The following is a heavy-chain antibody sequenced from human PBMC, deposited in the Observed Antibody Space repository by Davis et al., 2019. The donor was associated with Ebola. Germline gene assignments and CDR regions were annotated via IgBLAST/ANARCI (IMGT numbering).Heavy chain of an antibody. CDR1: GGSISSNYW. CDR2: IYYSGST. V-gene: IGHV4-39*01. D-gene: IGHD6-6*01. CDR3: ARPRGAARGYFDY. J-gene: IGHJ4*02. Sequence: SETLSLTCAVSGGSISSNYWWTWVRQPPGKGLEWIGSIYYSGSTYYNPSLKSRVTISVDTSKNQFSLKLSSVTAADTAVYYCARPRGAARGYFDYWGQGTLVTVSS.